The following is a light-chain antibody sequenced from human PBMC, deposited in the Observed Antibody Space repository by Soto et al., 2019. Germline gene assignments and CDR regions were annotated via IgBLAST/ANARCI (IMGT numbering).Light chain of an antibody. Sequence: DIQMTQSPSTLSASVGDRVTITCRASQNISTSLAWYQQTPGKAPKLLIYDVSTVESGVPSRFSGRGSGTEFSLTISGLQPDDFATYYCQQYDSYRTFGRGTKVEVK. CDR3: QQYDSYRT. CDR1: QNISTS. J-gene: IGKJ1*01. CDR2: DVS. V-gene: IGKV1-5*01.